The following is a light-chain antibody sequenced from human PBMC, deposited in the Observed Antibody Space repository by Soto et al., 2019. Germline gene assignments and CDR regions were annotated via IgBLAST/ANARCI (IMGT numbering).Light chain of an antibody. Sequence: DIQMTQSPSSLSASVGDRVTITCRASQSISRYLNWYQQKPGKAPNLLIYVASSLQSEVPSRFSGSGSGTDLNLTITSLQPEDFATYYCQQSYGTPITFGQGTRLEIK. CDR2: VAS. CDR3: QQSYGTPIT. V-gene: IGKV1-39*01. CDR1: QSISRY. J-gene: IGKJ5*01.